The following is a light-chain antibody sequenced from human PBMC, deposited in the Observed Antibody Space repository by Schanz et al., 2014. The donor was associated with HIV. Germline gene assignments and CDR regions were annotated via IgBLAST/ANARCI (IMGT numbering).Light chain of an antibody. J-gene: IGKJ5*01. V-gene: IGKV1-17*01. CDR1: QGIGTD. CDR3: LQHNAYPLT. CDR2: AAS. Sequence: DIQLTQSPSTLSASVGDRVTITCRASQGIGTDLGWYQQRPGKAPKRLIYAASTLQSGVPSRFVGGGSGTEFTLTISGLQPEDFATYYCLQHNAYPLTFGQGTRLDI.